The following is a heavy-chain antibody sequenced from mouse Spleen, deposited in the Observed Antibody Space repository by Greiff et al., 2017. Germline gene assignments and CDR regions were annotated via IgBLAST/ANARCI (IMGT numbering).Heavy chain of an antibody. D-gene: IGHD2-14*01. CDR3: ARWLLYYRYDEDY. V-gene: IGHV1-7*01. J-gene: IGHJ2*01. CDR1: GYTFTSYW. Sequence: VKVVESGAELAKPGASVKMSCKASGYTFTSYWMHWVKQRPGQGLEWIGYINPSTGYTEYNQKFKDKATLTADKSSSTAYMQLSSLTSEDSAVYYCARWLLYYRYDEDYWGQGTTLTVSS. CDR2: INPSTGYT.